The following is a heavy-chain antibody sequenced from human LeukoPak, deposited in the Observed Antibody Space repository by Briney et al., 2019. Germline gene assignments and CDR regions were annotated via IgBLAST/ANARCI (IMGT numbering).Heavy chain of an antibody. D-gene: IGHD6-6*01. CDR1: GGTFSSYA. Sequence: SVKVSCKASGGTFSSYAISWVRQAPGQGLEWMGRIIPILGIANYAQKFQGRVTMTRNTSISTAYMELSSLRSEDTAVYYCARVRSISYGMDVWGQGTTVTVSS. CDR2: IIPILGIA. J-gene: IGHJ6*02. V-gene: IGHV1-69*04. CDR3: ARVRSISYGMDV.